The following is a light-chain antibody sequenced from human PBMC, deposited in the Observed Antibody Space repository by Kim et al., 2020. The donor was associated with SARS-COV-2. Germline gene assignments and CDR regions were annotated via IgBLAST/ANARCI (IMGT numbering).Light chain of an antibody. V-gene: IGLV7-43*01. J-gene: IGLJ3*02. CDR3: LLYYGGAQV. Sequence: PGGTFTLTCASSTGAVTSGYYPNWFQQKPGQVPRALIYSTSNKHPWTPARFSGSLLGDKAALTLSGVQPEDEAEYYCLLYYGGAQVFGGGTQLTVL. CDR1: TGAVTSGYY. CDR2: STS.